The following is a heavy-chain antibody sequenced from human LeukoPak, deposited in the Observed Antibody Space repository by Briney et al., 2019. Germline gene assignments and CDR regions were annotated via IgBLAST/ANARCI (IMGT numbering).Heavy chain of an antibody. D-gene: IGHD3-16*01. Sequence: PSETLSLTCTVSGGSISSYYWSWIRQPPGKGLEWIGEINHSGSTNYNPSLKSRVTISVDTSKNQFSLKLSSVTAADTAVYYCARGLDVRLGACLDYWGQGTLVTVSS. CDR1: GGSISSYY. J-gene: IGHJ4*02. V-gene: IGHV4-34*01. CDR3: ARGLDVRLGACLDY. CDR2: INHSGST.